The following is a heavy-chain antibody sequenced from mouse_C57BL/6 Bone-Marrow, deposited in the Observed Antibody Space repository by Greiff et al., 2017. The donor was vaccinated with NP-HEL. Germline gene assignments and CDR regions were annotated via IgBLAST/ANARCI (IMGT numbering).Heavy chain of an antibody. CDR3: ARERSLYRYYFDY. J-gene: IGHJ2*01. CDR2: ISDGGSYT. CDR1: GFTFSSYA. Sequence: EVKVVESGGGLVKPGGSLKLSCAASGFTFSSYAMSWVRQTPEKRLEWVATISDGGSYTYYPDNVKGRFTISRDNAKNNLYLQMSHLKSEDTAMYYCARERSLYRYYFDYWGQGTTLTVSS. D-gene: IGHD6-2*01. V-gene: IGHV5-4*01.